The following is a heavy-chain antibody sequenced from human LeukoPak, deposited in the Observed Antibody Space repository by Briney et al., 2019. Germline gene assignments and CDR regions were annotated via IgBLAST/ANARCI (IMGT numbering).Heavy chain of an antibody. CDR3: ARAQQDYYDSLPYGMDV. Sequence: GGSLRLSCAASGFTFSSYAMHWVRRAPGKGLEWVAVISYDGSNKYYADSVKGRFTISRDNSKNTLCLQMNSLRAEDTAVYYCARAQQDYYDSLPYGMDVWGQGTTVTVSS. CDR2: ISYDGSNK. J-gene: IGHJ6*02. D-gene: IGHD3-22*01. V-gene: IGHV3-30-3*01. CDR1: GFTFSSYA.